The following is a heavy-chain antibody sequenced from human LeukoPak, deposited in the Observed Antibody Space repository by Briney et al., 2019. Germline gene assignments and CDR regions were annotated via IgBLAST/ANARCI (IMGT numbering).Heavy chain of an antibody. J-gene: IGHJ4*02. V-gene: IGHV3-30*04. CDR1: GFTFSSYA. CDR2: ISYDGSNK. CDR3: ARDPATTVTPFDY. D-gene: IGHD4-17*01. Sequence: GGSLRLSCAASGFTFSSYAMRWVRQAPGKGLEWVAVISYDGSNKYYADSVKGRFTISRDNSKNTLYLQMNSLRAEDTAVYYCARDPATTVTPFDYWGQGTLVTVSS.